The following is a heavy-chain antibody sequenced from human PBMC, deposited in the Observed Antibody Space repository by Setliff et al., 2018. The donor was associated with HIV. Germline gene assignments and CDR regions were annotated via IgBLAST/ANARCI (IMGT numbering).Heavy chain of an antibody. CDR2: IWYDGRNQ. CDR1: GFTFSNYG. D-gene: IGHD3-22*01. Sequence: HPGGSLRLSCAASGFTFSNYGMHWVRQAPGKGLEWLAVIWYDGRNQNYADSVKGRFTISRDNSKNTLSLQMNRLRAEDTAIYFCARDRRYYDSRQPWGFDIWGQGTMVTVSS. CDR3: ARDRRYYDSRQPWGFDI. V-gene: IGHV3-33*08. J-gene: IGHJ3*02.